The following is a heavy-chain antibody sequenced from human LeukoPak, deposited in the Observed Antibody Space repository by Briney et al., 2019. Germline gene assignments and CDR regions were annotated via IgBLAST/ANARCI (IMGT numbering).Heavy chain of an antibody. V-gene: IGHV3-21*06. CDR3: ARLRRNSDKSGFYYYYDY. J-gene: IGHJ4*02. CDR1: GLTFSSFS. CDR2: INTVASDL. D-gene: IGHD3-22*01. Sequence: PGGSLRLSCAASGLTFSSFSFNWVRQGPGKGLEWVSSINTVASDLYYADSVKGRFTISRDNAKNSLYLQMNSLRAEDTGVYYCARLRRNSDKSGFYYYYDYWGQGTLVTVSS.